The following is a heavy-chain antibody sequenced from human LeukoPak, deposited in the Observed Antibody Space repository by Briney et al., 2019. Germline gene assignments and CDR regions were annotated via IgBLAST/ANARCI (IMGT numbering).Heavy chain of an antibody. CDR3: ARDYTVVKAFDI. J-gene: IGHJ3*02. CDR2: ISYDGSNK. Sequence: GGSLRLSCAASGFTFSSYVIHWVRQAPGKGLEWVAVISYDGSNKYYADSVKGRFTISRDNFKNTLYLQMNNLRVEDTAVYYCARDYTVVKAFDIWGQGTMVTVSS. CDR1: GFTFSSYV. D-gene: IGHD4-23*01. V-gene: IGHV3-30*04.